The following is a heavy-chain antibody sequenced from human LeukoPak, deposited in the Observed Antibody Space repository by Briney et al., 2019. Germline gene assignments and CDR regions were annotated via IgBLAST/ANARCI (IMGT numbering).Heavy chain of an antibody. J-gene: IGHJ4*02. CDR2: ISSNGDNT. V-gene: IGHV3-64D*06. CDR3: VRGTGY. Sequence: GGSLGLSCSVSGFTFSTYVMHWVRQAPGKGLEYVSAISSNGDNTYYADSVKGRLTISRDNSKNTLYLQMSSLRPDDTAVYFCVRGTGYWGQGTLVTVSS. CDR1: GFTFSTYV.